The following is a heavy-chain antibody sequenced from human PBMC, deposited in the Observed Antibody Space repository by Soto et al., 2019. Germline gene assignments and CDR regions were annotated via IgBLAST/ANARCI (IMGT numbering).Heavy chain of an antibody. Sequence: QVQLVQSGVEVKKPGASVKVSCQASGYTFTNYGITWLRQAPGQGLEWMGWVSAYSRNTNYAQRFQDRVTMTTDTSTRTAYMELRNLKSDDTAIYFCARERQYEPLLYWGQGTLVTVSS. CDR2: VSAYSRNT. CDR1: GYTFTNYG. D-gene: IGHD2-2*01. V-gene: IGHV1-18*01. CDR3: ARERQYEPLLY. J-gene: IGHJ4*02.